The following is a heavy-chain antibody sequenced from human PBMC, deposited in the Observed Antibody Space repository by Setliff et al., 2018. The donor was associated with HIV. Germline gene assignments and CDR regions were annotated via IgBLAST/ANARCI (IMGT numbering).Heavy chain of an antibody. CDR1: GFTFSGYW. CDR2: IKQDGSEK. D-gene: IGHD4-4*01. Sequence: GGSLRLSCAASGFTFSGYWMSWVRQAPGKGLEWVANIKQDGSEKYYVDSVKGRFTISRDNAKNSLYLQMNSLRAEDTAVYYCAQITVMGYWGQGTLVTVSS. CDR3: AQITVMGY. V-gene: IGHV3-7*01. J-gene: IGHJ4*02.